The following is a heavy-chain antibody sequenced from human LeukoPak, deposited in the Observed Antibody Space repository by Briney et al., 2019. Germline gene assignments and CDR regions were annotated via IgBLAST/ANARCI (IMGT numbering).Heavy chain of an antibody. J-gene: IGHJ2*01. V-gene: IGHV3-23*01. CDR3: AKVGTAMVLWYFDL. CDR1: GFTFSSYA. D-gene: IGHD5-18*01. CDR2: ISGSGGST. Sequence: GGTLRRSCAASGFTFSSYAMSWVRQAPGKGLEWVSAISGSGGSTYYADSVKGRFTISRDNSKNTLYLQMNSLRAEDTAVYYCAKVGTAMVLWYFDLWGRGTLVTVSS.